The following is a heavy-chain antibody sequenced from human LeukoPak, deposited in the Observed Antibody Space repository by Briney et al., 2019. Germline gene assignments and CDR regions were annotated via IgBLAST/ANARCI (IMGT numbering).Heavy chain of an antibody. CDR3: ARVIEGGNSFFDY. J-gene: IGHJ4*02. CDR1: GFTFSNYW. CDR2: IKEEGSEK. D-gene: IGHD4-23*01. Sequence: PGGSLRLSCAASGFTFSNYWMSWVRQAPGKGLEWVANIKEEGSEKYYVDSVKGRFTIARDNAKKSLYLQMNSLRAEDTAVYYCARVIEGGNSFFDYWGQGTLVTVSS. V-gene: IGHV3-7*01.